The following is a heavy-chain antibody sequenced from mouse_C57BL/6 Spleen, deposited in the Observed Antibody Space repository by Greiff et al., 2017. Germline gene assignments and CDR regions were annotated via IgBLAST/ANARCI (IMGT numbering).Heavy chain of an antibody. V-gene: IGHV1-72*01. J-gene: IGHJ4*01. CDR2: IEPNSGGT. CDR3: ARIYYDDDEEMDY. Sequence: QVQLQQPGAELVKPGASVKLSCKASGYTFTSYWMHWVKQRPGRGLEWIGRIEPNSGGTKYNEKFKSKATLTVDKPSSTAYMQLSSLTSEDSAVYYSARIYYDDDEEMDYWGQGTAVTVSS. D-gene: IGHD2-4*01. CDR1: GYTFTSYW.